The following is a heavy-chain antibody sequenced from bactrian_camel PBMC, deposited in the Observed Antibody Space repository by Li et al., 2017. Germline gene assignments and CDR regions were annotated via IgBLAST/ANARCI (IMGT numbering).Heavy chain of an antibody. D-gene: IGHD2*01. V-gene: IGHV3S60*01. CDR2: IRRDGAT. Sequence: QVQLVESGGGLVQPGGSLRLSCTASGFTFDEHDMGWYRQAPGNGCELASTIRRDGATYYADSVKGRFTISRDNAKNTVYLQMNSLKPEDTATYYCAKAAVNYNAYSLPASWGQGTQVTVS. CDR3: AKAAVNYNAYSLPAS. J-gene: IGHJ6*01. CDR1: GFTFDEHD.